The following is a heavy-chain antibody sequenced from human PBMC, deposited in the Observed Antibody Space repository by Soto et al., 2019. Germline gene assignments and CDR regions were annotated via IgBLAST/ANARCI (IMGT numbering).Heavy chain of an antibody. CDR1: GFTFSSYG. J-gene: IGHJ4*02. CDR2: ISYDGSNK. Sequence: QVQLVESGGGVVQPGRSLRLSCAASGFTFSSYGMHWVRQAPGKGLEWVAVISYDGSNKYYADSVKGRLTISRDNSKNTLYLTMNSLRAEDTAVYYCAKDLSKSSGYSYGYYFDYWGQGTLVTVSS. V-gene: IGHV3-30*18. D-gene: IGHD5-18*01. CDR3: AKDLSKSSGYSYGYYFDY.